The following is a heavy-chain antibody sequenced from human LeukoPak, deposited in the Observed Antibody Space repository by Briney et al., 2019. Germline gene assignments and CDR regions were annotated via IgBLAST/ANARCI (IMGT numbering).Heavy chain of an antibody. CDR3: ARQPITISIDPPYYFDY. Sequence: KSSETLSLTCTVSGGSISSYYWSWIRQPAGKGLEWIGRIYTSGSTNYNPSLKSRVTMSVDTSKNQFSLKLSSVTAADTAVYYCARQPITISIDPPYYFDYWGQGTLVTVSS. J-gene: IGHJ4*02. CDR1: GGSISSYY. D-gene: IGHD3-3*01. V-gene: IGHV4-4*07. CDR2: IYTSGST.